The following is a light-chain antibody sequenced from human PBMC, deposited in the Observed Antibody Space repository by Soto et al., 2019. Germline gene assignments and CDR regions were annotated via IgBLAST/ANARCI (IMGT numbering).Light chain of an antibody. CDR3: QQYNNWPLT. Sequence: ELVMTQSPATLSVSPGERATLSCWASQSVSSNLAWYQQKPGQAPRLLIYDVSTRATGIPTRFSGSGSGTEFTLTISSLQSEDFAAYYCQQYNNWPLTFGGGTKVDIK. J-gene: IGKJ4*01. V-gene: IGKV3D-15*01. CDR1: QSVSSN. CDR2: DVS.